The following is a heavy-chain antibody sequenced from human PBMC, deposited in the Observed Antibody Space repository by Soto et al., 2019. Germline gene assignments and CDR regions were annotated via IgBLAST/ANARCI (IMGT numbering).Heavy chain of an antibody. CDR3: AKATTNGGWFNPFES. D-gene: IGHD6-19*01. CDR2: LSGSGTST. V-gene: IGHV3-23*01. CDR1: GFSFVNYA. J-gene: IGHJ4*02. Sequence: GSLRLSCAASGFSFVNYAMNWVRQAPGKGLEWVSGLSGSGTSTYYADSVKGRFTISRDNSRDTLFLQMNSLTADDTAVYYCAKATTNGGWFNPFESWGQGAMVPVSS.